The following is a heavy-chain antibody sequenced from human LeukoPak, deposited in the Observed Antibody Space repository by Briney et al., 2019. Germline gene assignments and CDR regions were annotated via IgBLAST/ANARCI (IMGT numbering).Heavy chain of an antibody. V-gene: IGHV4-31*03. D-gene: IGHD3-9*01. Sequence: PSQTLSLTCTVSGGSISSGGYYWSWIRQHPGKGLEWIGYIYYGGSTYYNPSLKSRVTISVDTSKNQFSLKLSSVTAADTAVYYCARASDDSEDYDILTGYAHFDYWGQGTLVTVSS. CDR1: GGSISSGGYY. CDR3: ARASDDSEDYDILTGYAHFDY. CDR2: IYYGGST. J-gene: IGHJ4*02.